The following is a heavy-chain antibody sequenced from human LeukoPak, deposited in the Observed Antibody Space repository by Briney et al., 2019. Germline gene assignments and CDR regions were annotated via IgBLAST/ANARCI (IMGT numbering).Heavy chain of an antibody. D-gene: IGHD6-13*01. CDR3: ASEGYSSSWTSRCFQH. CDR1: GFTFSSYW. J-gene: IGHJ1*01. V-gene: IGHV3-74*01. Sequence: TGVSLRLSCAASGFTFSSYWMHWVRQAPGKGLVWVSRISSDGSSTSYADSVKGRFTISRDNSKNTLYLQMNSLRAEDTAVYYCASEGYSSSWTSRCFQHWGQGTLVTVSS. CDR2: ISSDGSST.